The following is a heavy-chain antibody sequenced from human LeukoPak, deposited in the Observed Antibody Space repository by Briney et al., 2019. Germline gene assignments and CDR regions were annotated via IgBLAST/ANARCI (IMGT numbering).Heavy chain of an antibody. CDR2: INPNSGGT. V-gene: IGHV1-2*06. D-gene: IGHD4-17*01. CDR1: GYTFTGYY. Sequence: GASLKVSCKASGYTFTGYYMHWVRQAPGQGLEWMGRINPNSGGTNYAQKFQGRVIMTRDTSISTAYMELLRSDDTAVYYWASEGPGDLAYWGQGTLVTVSS. J-gene: IGHJ4*02. CDR3: ASEGPGDLAY.